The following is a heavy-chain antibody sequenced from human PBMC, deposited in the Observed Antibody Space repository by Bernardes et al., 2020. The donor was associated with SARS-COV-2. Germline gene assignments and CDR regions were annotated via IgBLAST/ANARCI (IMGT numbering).Heavy chain of an antibody. Sequence: GGSLRLSCAASGFTFSSYGMHWVRQAPGKGLEWVAVIWDDGSNQYYADSVKGRFTISRDNSKNFLYLQMNSLGAEDTAMYYCARADYHYAMDVWGQGTTVTVSS. J-gene: IGHJ6*02. CDR2: IWDDGSNQ. CDR3: ARADYHYAMDV. V-gene: IGHV3-33*08. CDR1: GFTFSSYG.